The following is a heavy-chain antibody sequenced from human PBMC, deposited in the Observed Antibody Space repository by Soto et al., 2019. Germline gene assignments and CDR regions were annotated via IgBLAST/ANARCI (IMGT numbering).Heavy chain of an antibody. CDR2: ISSSSSYI. CDR1: GVTFSSYS. V-gene: IGHV3-21*01. Sequence: GWSLRLSCAASGVTFSSYSMNWVRQAPGKGLEWVSSISSSSSYIYYADSVKGRFTISRGNAKNSLYLQMNSLRAEETAVYYCARDEGSGYYLYYFDYWGQGTLVTVSS. CDR3: ARDEGSGYYLYYFDY. J-gene: IGHJ4*02. D-gene: IGHD3-22*01.